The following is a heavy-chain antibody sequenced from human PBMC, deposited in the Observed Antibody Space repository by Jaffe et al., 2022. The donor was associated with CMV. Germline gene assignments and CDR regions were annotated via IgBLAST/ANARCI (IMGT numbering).Heavy chain of an antibody. CDR2: ISSSGSTI. V-gene: IGHV3-48*03. CDR3: ASRDYVVDY. CDR1: GFTFSSYE. Sequence: EVQLVESGGGLVQPGGSLRLSCAASGFTFSSYEMNWVRQAPGKGLEWVSYISSSGSTIYYADSVKGRFTISRDNAKNSLYLQMNSLRAEDTAVYYCASRDYVVDYWGQGTLVTVSS. J-gene: IGHJ4*02. D-gene: IGHD4-17*01.